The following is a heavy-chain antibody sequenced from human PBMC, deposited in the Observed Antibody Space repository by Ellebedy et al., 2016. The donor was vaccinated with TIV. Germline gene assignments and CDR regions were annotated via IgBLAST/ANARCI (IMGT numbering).Heavy chain of an antibody. CDR1: DYSISSGYY. D-gene: IGHD3-16*01. Sequence: GSLRLSXSVSDYSISSGYYWGWIRPPPGTGLAWIGSIYHSGSAYYNPSLKSRVTISLDTSKNQFSLKLSSVTAADTAVYYCATSVNVDDVAYWGQGTLVTVSS. CDR2: IYHSGSA. CDR3: ATSVNVDDVAY. V-gene: IGHV4-38-2*02. J-gene: IGHJ4*02.